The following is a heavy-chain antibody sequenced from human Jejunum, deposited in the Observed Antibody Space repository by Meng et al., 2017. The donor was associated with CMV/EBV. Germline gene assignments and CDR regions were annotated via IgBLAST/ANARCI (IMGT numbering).Heavy chain of an antibody. V-gene: IGHV6-1*01. CDR2: AYYRSKWFY. Sequence: QTSVPGRVKPSQTLSLICAISGDSVSRKSAAWNWIRQSPSRGLEWLGRAYYRSKWFYDYALSVKSRININPDTSKNRFSLQLNSVTPEDTAVYYCARGLYDSSWSTFDYWGQGTLVTVSS. J-gene: IGHJ4*02. CDR1: GDSVSRKSAA. CDR3: ARGLYDSSWSTFDY. D-gene: IGHD6-13*01.